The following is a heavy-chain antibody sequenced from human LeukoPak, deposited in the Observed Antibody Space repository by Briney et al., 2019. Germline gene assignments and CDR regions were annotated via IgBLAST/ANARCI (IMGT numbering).Heavy chain of an antibody. CDR2: ISGSGGST. CDR1: GFTFSSCA. Sequence: GGSLRLSCAASGFTFSSCAMSWVRQAPGKGLEWVSAISGSGGSTYYADSVKGRFTISRDNSKNTLYLQMNSLRAEDTAVYYCAKLYYDFWSGYKEKDYWGQGTLVTVSS. CDR3: AKLYYDFWSGYKEKDY. V-gene: IGHV3-23*01. D-gene: IGHD3-3*01. J-gene: IGHJ4*02.